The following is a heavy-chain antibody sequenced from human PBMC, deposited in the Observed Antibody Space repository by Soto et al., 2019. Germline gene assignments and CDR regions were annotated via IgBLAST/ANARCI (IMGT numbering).Heavy chain of an antibody. V-gene: IGHV4-39*01. D-gene: IGHD4-17*01. CDR3: ARTYRDYPYYYYGMDV. J-gene: IGHJ6*02. Sequence: QLQLQESGPGLVKPSETLSLTCTVSGGSISSSSYYWGWIRQPPGKGLEWIGSNYYSGSTYYNPSPQRRVTISEDTYKNQFSLKLSAVTDADTAVYYCARTYRDYPYYYYGMDVWGQGTTVTVSS. CDR1: GGSISSSSYY. CDR2: NYYSGST.